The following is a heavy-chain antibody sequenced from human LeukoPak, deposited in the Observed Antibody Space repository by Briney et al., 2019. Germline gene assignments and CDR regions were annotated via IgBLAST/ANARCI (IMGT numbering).Heavy chain of an antibody. J-gene: IGHJ3*02. D-gene: IGHD2-2*01. CDR1: VFTFSRYI. CDR3: AKDRAPAAGDDAFDI. V-gene: IGHV3-21*04. Sequence: GGCLRLSRAPSVFTFSRYIKNCVPDALGRGREWGSYISSSSSYIYYADSVKGRFTISRDNAKNSLYLQMNSLRAEDTAVYYCAKDRAPAAGDDAFDIWGQGTMVTVSS. CDR2: ISSSSSYI.